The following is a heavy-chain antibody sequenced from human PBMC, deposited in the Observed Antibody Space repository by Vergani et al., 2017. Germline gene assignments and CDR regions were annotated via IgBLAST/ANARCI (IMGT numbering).Heavy chain of an antibody. CDR3: ARGWSGYSTSWFFEY. CDR1: GYTFAGYN. D-gene: IGHD6-13*01. V-gene: IGHV1-2*02. J-gene: IGHJ4*02. CDR2: INPNSGGT. Sequence: QVQLVQSGAEVKKPGASVKVSCKASGYTFAGYNIHWVRQAPGQGLELMGWINPNSGGTNYAQKFQGRVTMTRDTCINTAYMELSRLRSDDTAVYYCARGWSGYSTSWFFEYWGQGTLVTVSS.